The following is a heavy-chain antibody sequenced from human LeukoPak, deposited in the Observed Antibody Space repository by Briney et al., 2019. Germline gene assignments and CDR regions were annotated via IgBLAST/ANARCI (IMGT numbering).Heavy chain of an antibody. CDR2: ISAYNGNT. CDR3: ARAKSDLLWFGELSVGGYHYYYMDV. D-gene: IGHD3-10*01. CDR1: GGTFSSSA. Sequence: GASVKVSCKASGGTFSSSAISWVRQAPGQGLEWMGWISAYNGNTNYAQKLQGRVTMTTDTSTSTAYMELRSLRSDDTAVYYCARAKSDLLWFGELSVGGYHYYYMDVWGKGTTVTVSS. J-gene: IGHJ6*03. V-gene: IGHV1-18*01.